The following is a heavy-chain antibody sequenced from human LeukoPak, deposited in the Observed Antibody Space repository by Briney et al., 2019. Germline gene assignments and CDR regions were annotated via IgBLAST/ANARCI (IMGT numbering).Heavy chain of an antibody. D-gene: IGHD1-26*01. Sequence: GGSLRLSCAASGFTSSSYGMHWVRQAPGKGLEWVAFIRYDGSNKYYADSVKGRFTISRDNSKNTLYLQMNSLRAEDTAVYYCAKDTTPVVGAPYWGQGTLVTVSS. V-gene: IGHV3-30*02. CDR3: AKDTTPVVGAPY. CDR1: GFTSSSYG. J-gene: IGHJ4*02. CDR2: IRYDGSNK.